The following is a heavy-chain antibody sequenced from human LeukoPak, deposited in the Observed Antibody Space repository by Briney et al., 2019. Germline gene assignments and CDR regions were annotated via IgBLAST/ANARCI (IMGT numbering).Heavy chain of an antibody. CDR3: ARGEIAAAGGYFDY. CDR2: INHSGST. CDR1: GGSFSGYY. D-gene: IGHD6-13*01. J-gene: IGHJ4*02. V-gene: IGHV4-34*01. Sequence: PSETPSLTCAVYGGSFSGYYWSWIRQPPGKGLEWIGEINHSGSTNYNPSLKSRVTISVDTSKNQLSLKLSSVTAADTAVYYCARGEIAAAGGYFDYWGQGTLVTVSS.